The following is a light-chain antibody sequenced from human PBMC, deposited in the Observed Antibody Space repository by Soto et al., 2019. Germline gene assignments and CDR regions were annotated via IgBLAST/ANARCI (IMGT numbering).Light chain of an antibody. CDR1: QSVVYSDGNAY. CDR2: TVS. Sequence: DVVTTQSPPSLPVTLGQPASISCRSSQSVVYSDGNAYLNWFQQRPGQSPRRLIYTVSNRDSGVPDRFSGGGSGTDFTLKISRVEAEDVGIYYCMQGTHWPPTFGQGTRVEI. V-gene: IGKV2-30*01. CDR3: MQGTHWPPT. J-gene: IGKJ1*01.